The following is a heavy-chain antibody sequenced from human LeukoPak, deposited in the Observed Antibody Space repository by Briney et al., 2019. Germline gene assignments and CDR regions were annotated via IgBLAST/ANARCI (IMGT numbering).Heavy chain of an antibody. J-gene: IGHJ4*02. CDR1: GFTVSSNY. Sequence: GWSLRLSCSSSGFTVSSNYMSWFRQAPGKGLELVSVIYSAGSTYYSDSWNGRFTISRDNSKNTLYLQMNSLRAEDTAVYYCARAGAAAGTRDYYFDYWGQGTLVTVSS. CDR3: ARAGAAAGTRDYYFDY. D-gene: IGHD6-13*01. CDR2: IYSAGST. V-gene: IGHV3-53*01.